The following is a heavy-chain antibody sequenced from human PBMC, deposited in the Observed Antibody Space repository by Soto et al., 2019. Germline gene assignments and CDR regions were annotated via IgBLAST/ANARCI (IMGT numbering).Heavy chain of an antibody. D-gene: IGHD6-19*01. J-gene: IGHJ4*02. Sequence: PSETLSLTCTVSGASISSYYWSWIRQPPGKALEWIGYIYYSGSTNYNPSLKSRVTISVDASKSHFSLELNSVTAADTAVYYCASLYSSGLFYFDYWGQGTLVTGSS. CDR3: ASLYSSGLFYFDY. CDR2: IYYSGST. V-gene: IGHV4-59*08. CDR1: GASISSYY.